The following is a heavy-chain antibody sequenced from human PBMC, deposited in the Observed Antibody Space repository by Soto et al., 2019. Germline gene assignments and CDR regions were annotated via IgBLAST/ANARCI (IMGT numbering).Heavy chain of an antibody. Sequence: SDTLSVTCTVSGGSISSYYWSWVRQPPGKGLEWIGEINQSGSTNYDPSLKSRVTISMDTSKNQFSLRLRSVTAADTAIYYCARDPNANAFDIWGRGTMVTVSS. CDR3: ARDPNANAFDI. V-gene: IGHV4-34*01. J-gene: IGHJ3*02. CDR2: INQSGST. CDR1: GGSISSYY.